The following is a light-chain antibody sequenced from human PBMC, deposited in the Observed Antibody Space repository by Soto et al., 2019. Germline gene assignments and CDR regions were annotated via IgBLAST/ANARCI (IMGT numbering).Light chain of an antibody. CDR2: DAS. V-gene: IGKV1-5*01. J-gene: IGKJ1*01. CDR3: QQYKSYSPRT. CDR1: QSISTS. Sequence: DIQMTQSPSTLSASVGDRVTITCRASQSISTSLAWYQQKPGKAPELLISDASRLESGVPSSFSGSGSGTEFTLTINSLQPDDFATYYCQQYKSYSPRTFCQWTKVEIK.